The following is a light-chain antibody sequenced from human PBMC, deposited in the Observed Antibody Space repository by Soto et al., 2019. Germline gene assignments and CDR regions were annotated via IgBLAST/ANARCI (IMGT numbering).Light chain of an antibody. CDR3: QQYGSSPQT. Sequence: EVVMTPYPANLSLTPGAVATLSFWASQPVSDKLAWYQQKPGQAPRLLIYGASARALGIPARFSGGGSGTEFTLTISTLQSEDFAVYFCQQYGSSPQTFGQGTKVDIK. V-gene: IGKV3-15*01. J-gene: IGKJ1*01. CDR1: QPVSDK. CDR2: GAS.